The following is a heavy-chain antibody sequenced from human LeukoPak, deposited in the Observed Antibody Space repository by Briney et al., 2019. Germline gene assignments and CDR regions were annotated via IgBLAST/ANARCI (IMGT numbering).Heavy chain of an antibody. CDR2: IHFSGST. V-gene: IGHV4-39*02. Sequence: PSETLSLTCAVSGGSISSSSFYWGWIRQPPGKGLEWIGSIHFSGSTYYNPSLQSRVTISEDTSKNQFSLKLTSVTAADTAVYYCARETTGIAVAVWGQGTLVTVSS. CDR3: ARETTGIAVAV. D-gene: IGHD6-19*01. CDR1: GGSISSSSFY. J-gene: IGHJ4*02.